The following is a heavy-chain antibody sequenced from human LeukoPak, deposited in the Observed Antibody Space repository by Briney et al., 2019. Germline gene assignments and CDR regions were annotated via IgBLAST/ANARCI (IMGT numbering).Heavy chain of an antibody. D-gene: IGHD2-15*01. Sequence: ASVKVSCKASGYTVTGYYMHWVRQAPGQGLEWMGWINHNSGGTKYAQKFQSRVTMTRDTSFSTAYMELSRLRSDDTAVYYCAREDEVVAATPEYYFDYWGQGTLVTVSS. V-gene: IGHV1-2*02. J-gene: IGHJ4*02. CDR1: GYTVTGYY. CDR3: AREDEVVAATPEYYFDY. CDR2: INHNSGGT.